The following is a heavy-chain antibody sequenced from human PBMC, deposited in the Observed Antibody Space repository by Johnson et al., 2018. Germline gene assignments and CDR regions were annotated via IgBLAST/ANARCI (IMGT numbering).Heavy chain of an antibody. Sequence: VQLVQSGGGLVQPGGSLRLSCAASGFTFSSYWMSWVRQAPGKGLEWVANIKQDGSEKYYVDSVKGRFTISRDNAKNSLYLQMNSLRAEDTAVYYCARSFYVGRGYELLCAFDIWGQGTMVTVSS. CDR2: IKQDGSEK. D-gene: IGHD3-22*01. J-gene: IGHJ3*02. V-gene: IGHV3-7*01. CDR1: GFTFSSYW. CDR3: ARSFYVGRGYELLCAFDI.